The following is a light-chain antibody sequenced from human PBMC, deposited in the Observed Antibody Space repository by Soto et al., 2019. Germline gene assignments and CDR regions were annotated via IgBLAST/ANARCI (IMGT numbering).Light chain of an antibody. CDR3: SSYTSSSTYV. Sequence: QSALTQPASVAGSPGQSITISCTGASSDLGDYNFVSWYQQHPGKAPKLVIYEVSNRPSGVSNRFSGSKSGNTASLTISGLQAEDEADYYCSSYTSSSTYVFGTGTKVTVL. J-gene: IGLJ1*01. V-gene: IGLV2-14*01. CDR2: EVS. CDR1: SSDLGDYNF.